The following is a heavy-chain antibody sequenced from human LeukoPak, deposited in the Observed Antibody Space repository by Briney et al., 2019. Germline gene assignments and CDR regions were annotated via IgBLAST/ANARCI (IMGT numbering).Heavy chain of an antibody. V-gene: IGHV4-34*01. CDR2: INHSGST. Sequence: SETLSLTCAVYGGSFSGYYWSWIRQPPGKGLEWIGEINHSGSTNYNPSLKSRVTISVDTSKNQFSLKLSSVTAADTAVYYCARGQQLVNGFDYWGQGTLVTVSS. D-gene: IGHD6-13*01. CDR1: GGSFSGYY. CDR3: ARGQQLVNGFDY. J-gene: IGHJ4*02.